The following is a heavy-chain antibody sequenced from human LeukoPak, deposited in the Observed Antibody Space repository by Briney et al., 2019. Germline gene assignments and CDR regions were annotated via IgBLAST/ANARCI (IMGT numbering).Heavy chain of an antibody. J-gene: IGHJ6*03. Sequence: GASVKVSCKASGGTFSSYAISWVRQAPGQGLEWMGWISAYNGNTNYAQKLQGRVTMTTDTSTSTAYMELRSLRSDDTAVYYCARDRGIAAAGKRRGSYYYYMDVWGKGTTVTVSS. V-gene: IGHV1-18*01. CDR2: ISAYNGNT. CDR1: GGTFSSYA. D-gene: IGHD6-13*01. CDR3: ARDRGIAAAGKRRGSYYYYMDV.